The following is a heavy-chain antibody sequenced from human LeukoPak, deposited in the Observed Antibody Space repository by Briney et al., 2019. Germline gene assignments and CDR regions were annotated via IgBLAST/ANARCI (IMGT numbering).Heavy chain of an antibody. D-gene: IGHD3-3*01. Sequence: GGSLRLSCAASGFTFSNYAMNWIRQAPGKGLEWVSSISSSSSYIYYADSVKGRFTISRDNAKNSLYLQMNSLRAEDTAVYYCAREYEWSLGYFDYWGQGTLVTVSS. CDR1: GFTFSNYA. J-gene: IGHJ4*02. V-gene: IGHV3-21*01. CDR3: AREYEWSLGYFDY. CDR2: ISSSSSYI.